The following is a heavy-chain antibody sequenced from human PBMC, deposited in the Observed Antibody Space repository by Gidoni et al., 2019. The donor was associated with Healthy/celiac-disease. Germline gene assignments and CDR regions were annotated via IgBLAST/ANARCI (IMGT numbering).Heavy chain of an antibody. CDR3: AREGEGVWFHSHPYYYYYMDV. CDR1: AFTFSSSG. V-gene: IGHV3-33*08. J-gene: IGHJ6*03. Sequence: QVQLVESGGGVVQPGSSLRLSCAASAFTFSSSGMHWVRQAPGKGLEWVAVIWYDGSNKYYADSVKGRFTISRDNSKNTLYLQMNSLRAEDTAVYYCAREGEGVWFHSHPYYYYYMDVWGKGTTVTVSS. D-gene: IGHD3-10*01. CDR2: IWYDGSNK.